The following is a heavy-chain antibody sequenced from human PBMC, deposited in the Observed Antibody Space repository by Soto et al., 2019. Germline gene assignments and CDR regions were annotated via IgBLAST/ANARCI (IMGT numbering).Heavy chain of an antibody. D-gene: IGHD6-25*01. Sequence: GASVKVSCKASGYTFTSYAMHWVRQAPGQRLEWMGWISAYNGNTNYAQKLQGRVTMTTDTSTSTAYMGLRSLRSDDTAVYYCARNQGAAAEFDYWGQGTLVTVSS. CDR1: GYTFTSYA. J-gene: IGHJ4*02. CDR3: ARNQGAAAEFDY. CDR2: ISAYNGNT. V-gene: IGHV1-18*01.